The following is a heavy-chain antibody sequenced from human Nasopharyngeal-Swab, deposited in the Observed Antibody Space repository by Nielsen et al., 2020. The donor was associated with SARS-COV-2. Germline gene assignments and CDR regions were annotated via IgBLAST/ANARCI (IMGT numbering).Heavy chain of an antibody. CDR1: GYTFTSYA. Sequence: ASVKVSCKASGYTFTSYAMNWVRQAPGQGLEWMGWINTNTGNPTYAQGFTGRFVFSLDTYVSTAYLHISSLKAEDTAVYYCAREGDIVVVPSPAGFYPWGQGTLVTVSS. J-gene: IGHJ5*02. CDR2: INTNTGNP. CDR3: AREGDIVVVPSPAGFYP. V-gene: IGHV7-4-1*02. D-gene: IGHD2-2*01.